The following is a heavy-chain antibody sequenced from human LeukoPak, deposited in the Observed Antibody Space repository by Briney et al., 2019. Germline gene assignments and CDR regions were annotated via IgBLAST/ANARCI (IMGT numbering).Heavy chain of an antibody. Sequence: GASVTVSCKASGYTCTSYAMHWVRQAPGQRLEWMGWITAGNGNTKYSQKFQGRVTITRDTSASTAYMELSSLRSEDTAVYYCARGEGYDILTGYYKTDWFDPWGQGTLVTVSS. V-gene: IGHV1-3*01. D-gene: IGHD3-9*01. J-gene: IGHJ5*02. CDR2: ITAGNGNT. CDR1: GYTCTSYA. CDR3: ARGEGYDILTGYYKTDWFDP.